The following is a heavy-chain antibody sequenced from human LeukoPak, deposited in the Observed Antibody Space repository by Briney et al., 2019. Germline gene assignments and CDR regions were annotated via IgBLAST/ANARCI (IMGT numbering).Heavy chain of an antibody. D-gene: IGHD5-18*01. Sequence: SETLSLTCTVSGGSISSSSYYWGWIRQPPGKGLEWIGSIYYSGSTYYNPSLKSRVTISVDTSKNQFSLKLSSVTAADTAVYYCARWNRGYSYGQIADGGYYFDYWGQGTLVTVSS. CDR2: IYYSGST. CDR1: GGSISSSSYY. CDR3: ARWNRGYSYGQIADGGYYFDY. J-gene: IGHJ4*02. V-gene: IGHV4-39*01.